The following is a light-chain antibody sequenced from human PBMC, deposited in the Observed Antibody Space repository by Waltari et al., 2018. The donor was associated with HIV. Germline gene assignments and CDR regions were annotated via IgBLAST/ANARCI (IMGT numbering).Light chain of an antibody. V-gene: IGLV1-40*01. CDR1: SSNIGAGYD. Sequence: QSVLTQPPSVSGAPGQRVTIACTGGSSNIGAGYDVHWYRNFPETAPKLLIYDTKQRPSGVPDRFSGSKSGTSASLAITGLQAEDDADYYCQSFDSSLSAVIFGGGTKLTVL. CDR2: DTK. J-gene: IGLJ2*01. CDR3: QSFDSSLSAVI.